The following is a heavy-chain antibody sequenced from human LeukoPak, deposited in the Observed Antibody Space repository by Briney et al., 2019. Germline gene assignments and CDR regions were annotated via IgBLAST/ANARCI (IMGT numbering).Heavy chain of an antibody. V-gene: IGHV3-30-3*01. J-gene: IGHJ4*02. CDR1: GFTFSHYA. Sequence: GRSLRLSCAASGFTFSHYAMHWVRQAPGKGLEWVAVISYHGIDKYYADSVKGRFTISRDNSKNTLYLQMNSLRVEDTAVYYCAKGPLIEVAGTTWDYWGQGTLVTVSS. CDR3: AKGPLIEVAGTTWDY. D-gene: IGHD6-19*01. CDR2: ISYHGIDK.